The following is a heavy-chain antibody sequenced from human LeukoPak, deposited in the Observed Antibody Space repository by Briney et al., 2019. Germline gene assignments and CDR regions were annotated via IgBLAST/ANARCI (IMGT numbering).Heavy chain of an antibody. CDR2: TYYRS. CDR3: ARDTGVRPRVAHFDY. Sequence: SQTLSLTCAISGDSVSSNSAAWNWIRQSPSRGLEWLGRTYYRSNYPLSVKSRITIKPDTSKNLFSLQLNSVTPEDTAVYYCARDTGVRPRVAHFDYWGQGTLVTVSS. J-gene: IGHJ4*02. V-gene: IGHV6-1*01. D-gene: IGHD1-14*01. CDR1: GDSVSSNSAA.